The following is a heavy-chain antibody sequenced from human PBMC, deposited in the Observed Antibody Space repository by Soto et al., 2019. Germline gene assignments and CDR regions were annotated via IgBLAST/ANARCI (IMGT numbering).Heavy chain of an antibody. CDR3: AREGGRLNWFDP. J-gene: IGHJ5*02. CDR2: IFPGGST. Sequence: GGSLRLSCATSGFTVSSNYMNWVRQAPGKGLEWLSVIFPGGSTYYADSVKGRFTISRDNAKNSLYLQMNSLRDEDTAVYYCAREGGRLNWFDPWGQGTLVTVSS. V-gene: IGHV3-53*01. D-gene: IGHD2-15*01. CDR1: GFTVSSNY.